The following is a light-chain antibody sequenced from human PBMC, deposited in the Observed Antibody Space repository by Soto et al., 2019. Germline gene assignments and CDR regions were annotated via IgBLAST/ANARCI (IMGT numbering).Light chain of an antibody. V-gene: IGKV3-15*01. Sequence: IVLTQSPGTLSLSPGERATLSXRASQSVIISYLAWYQQQPXXATRLXXXDAXTRATGIPARFIGSGSGREFTLTISSLQSEDFVVYYCHQYNNWPPWTFGQGTKVDIK. CDR1: QSVIISY. CDR3: HQYNNWPPWT. J-gene: IGKJ1*01. CDR2: DAX.